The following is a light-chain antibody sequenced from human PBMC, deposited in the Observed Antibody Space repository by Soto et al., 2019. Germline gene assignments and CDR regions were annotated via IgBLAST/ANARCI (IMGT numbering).Light chain of an antibody. CDR1: QTITGS. CDR3: QQTYSIPIT. Sequence: DIQMTQSPSSLSASVGDRVTITCRASQTITGSLNWYQQRPGKAPNLLIYNSNSLQSGAPPRFSGSGSGTDFTLTISSLQPEDFATYYCQQTYSIPITFGQGTRLDIK. J-gene: IGKJ5*01. V-gene: IGKV1-39*01. CDR2: NSN.